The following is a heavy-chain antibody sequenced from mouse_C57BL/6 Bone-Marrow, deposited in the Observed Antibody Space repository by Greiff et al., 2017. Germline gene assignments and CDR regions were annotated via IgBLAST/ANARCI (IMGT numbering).Heavy chain of an antibody. D-gene: IGHD2-4*01. CDR2: IDPENGDT. CDR3: TTAAMITTRYFDY. J-gene: IGHJ2*01. CDR1: GFNIKDDY. V-gene: IGHV14-4*01. Sequence: VQLQQSGAELVRPGASVKLSCTASGFNIKDDYMHWVKQRPEQGLEWIGWIDPENGDTEYASKFQGKATITADTSSNTAYLQLSSLTSEDTAVYYCTTAAMITTRYFDYWGKGTTLTVSS.